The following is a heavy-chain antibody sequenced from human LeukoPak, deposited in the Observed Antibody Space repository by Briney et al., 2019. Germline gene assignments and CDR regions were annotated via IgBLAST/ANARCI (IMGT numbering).Heavy chain of an antibody. CDR2: IYYSGST. D-gene: IGHD2-15*01. J-gene: IGHJ4*02. V-gene: IGHV4-39*01. CDR1: GGSISSSSYY. CDR3: ARHERYYIGGSCYPYYFDY. Sequence: SETLSLTCTVSGGSISSSSYYWGWIRQPPGKGLEGIGSIYYSGSTYYYPSLKSRVTISVDASKDQFSLKLSSVTAADTAIYYCARHERYYIGGSCYPYYFDYWGQGTTLTVSS.